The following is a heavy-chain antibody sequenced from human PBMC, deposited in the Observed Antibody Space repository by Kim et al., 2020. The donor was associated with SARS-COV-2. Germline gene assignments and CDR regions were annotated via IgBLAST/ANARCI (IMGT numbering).Heavy chain of an antibody. Sequence: SETLSLTCKVSGASINNDLYWWSWVRQPPGEGLEYIAEIHHSGRTNYNPSLTSRVTISVDMSKNQFSLDLSSVTAADSAVYYCAGTTISVPADSLGQGTLVTVSS. CDR2: IHHSGRT. V-gene: IGHV4-4*02. D-gene: IGHD6-19*01. CDR1: GASINNDLYW. CDR3: AGTTISVPADS. J-gene: IGHJ5*01.